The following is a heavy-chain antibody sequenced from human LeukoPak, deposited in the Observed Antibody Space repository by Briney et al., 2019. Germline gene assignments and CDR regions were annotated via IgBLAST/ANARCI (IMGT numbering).Heavy chain of an antibody. CDR1: GGSISGYF. Sequence: SETLSLTCTISGGSISGYFGTWIRQASGKGLEWIGYIHTIETKYNPSLQSRVSMSIDTSKNQFSLNLTSVTAANTAVYYCARGLRDEERYYQYYYMDVLGKGNTVTVSS. V-gene: IGHV4-4*09. CDR2: IHTIET. CDR3: ARGLRDEERYYQYYYMDV. D-gene: IGHD3-22*01. J-gene: IGHJ6*03.